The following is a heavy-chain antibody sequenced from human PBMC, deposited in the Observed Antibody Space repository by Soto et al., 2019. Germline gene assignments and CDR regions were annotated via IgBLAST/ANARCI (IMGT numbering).Heavy chain of an antibody. J-gene: IGHJ4*02. D-gene: IGHD4-17*01. CDR1: GYTFTGYY. CDR3: ARGDYGDYFNPALDY. V-gene: IGHV1-2*04. Sequence: ASVKVSCKASGYTFTGYYMHWVRQAPGQGLEWMGWINPNSGGTNYAQKFQGWVTMTRDTSISTAYMELSRLRSDDTAVYYGARGDYGDYFNPALDYWGQGTLVTVSS. CDR2: INPNSGGT.